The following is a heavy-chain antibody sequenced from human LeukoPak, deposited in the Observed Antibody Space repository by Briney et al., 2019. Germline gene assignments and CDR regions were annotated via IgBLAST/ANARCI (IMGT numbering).Heavy chain of an antibody. CDR2: IYYSGST. Sequence: PSETLSLTCTVSGGSTSSYYWSWIRQPPGKGLEWIGYIYYSGSTNYNPSLKSRVTISVDTSKNQFSLKLSSVTAANTAVYYCARRRITMVLDVWGQGTTVTVSS. V-gene: IGHV4-59*08. J-gene: IGHJ6*02. CDR1: GGSTSSYY. CDR3: ARRRITMVLDV. D-gene: IGHD3-10*01.